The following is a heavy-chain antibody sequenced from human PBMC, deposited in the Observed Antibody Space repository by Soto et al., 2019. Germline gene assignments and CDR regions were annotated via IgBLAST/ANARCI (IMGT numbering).Heavy chain of an antibody. J-gene: IGHJ4*02. V-gene: IGHV3-11*01. CDR3: ARDRQVVAATPNEYYFDY. D-gene: IGHD2-15*01. Sequence: GGSLRLSCAGAGFAFSDYAMNWVRQAPGKGLEWVSDISSSGSTIYYADSVKGRFTISRDNAKNSLYLQMNSLRAEDTAVYYCARDRQVVAATPNEYYFDYWGQGTPVTVSS. CDR2: ISSSGSTI. CDR1: GFAFSDYA.